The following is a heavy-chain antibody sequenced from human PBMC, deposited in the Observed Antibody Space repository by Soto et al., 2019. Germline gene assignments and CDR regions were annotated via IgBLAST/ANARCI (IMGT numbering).Heavy chain of an antibody. D-gene: IGHD3-3*01. CDR3: ARDLENDGNYHMDV. J-gene: IGHJ6*03. V-gene: IGHV3-23*01. Sequence: GGSLRLSCAASGFTFSSYAMSWDRQAPGKGLEWVSAISGSGGSTYYADSVKGRFTISRDNSKNTLYLQMNSLRAEDTAVYYCARDLENDGNYHMDVWGSGTTVTVSS. CDR1: GFTFSSYA. CDR2: ISGSGGST.